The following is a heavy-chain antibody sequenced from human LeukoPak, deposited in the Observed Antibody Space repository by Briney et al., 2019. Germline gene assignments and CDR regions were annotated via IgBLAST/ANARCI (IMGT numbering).Heavy chain of an antibody. D-gene: IGHD1-1*01. Sequence: SETLSLTCAVYGGSFSTYYWSWIRQSPGKGLEWIAEINHRGDTNYNPSVKSRVTISVDTSKNQFSLQVRSVTAADTAVYYCARGPTISETGYFDYWGQGTLVTVSS. CDR3: ARGPTISETGYFDY. J-gene: IGHJ4*03. V-gene: IGHV4-34*01. CDR2: INHRGDT. CDR1: GGSFSTYY.